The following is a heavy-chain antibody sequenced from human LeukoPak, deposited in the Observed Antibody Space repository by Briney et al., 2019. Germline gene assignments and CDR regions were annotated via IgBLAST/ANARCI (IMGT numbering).Heavy chain of an antibody. D-gene: IGHD5-24*01. V-gene: IGHV3-30-3*01. CDR1: GFTFSSYA. Sequence: PGRSLRLSCAASGFTFSSYAMHWVRQAPGKGLEWVAVISYDGSNNYYADSVKGRFTISRDNSKNTLYLQMNSLRAEDTAVYYCARDGEMATLNYHGMDVWGQGTTVTVSS. CDR2: ISYDGSNN. CDR3: ARDGEMATLNYHGMDV. J-gene: IGHJ6*01.